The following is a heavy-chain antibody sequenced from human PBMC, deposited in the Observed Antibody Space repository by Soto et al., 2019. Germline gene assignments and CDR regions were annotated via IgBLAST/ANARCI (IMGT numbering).Heavy chain of an antibody. V-gene: IGHV3-48*04. Sequence: PGGSLRLSCAASGFTFSTHSMDWVRQSPGKGLEWVSYLSSSGSTIYYADSVKGRFTISRDNAKNSLYLQMNSLRAEDTAVYYCARDPSYSNYVGWFDPWGQGTLVTVSS. CDR1: GFTFSTHS. D-gene: IGHD4-4*01. CDR2: LSSSGSTI. CDR3: ARDPSYSNYVGWFDP. J-gene: IGHJ5*02.